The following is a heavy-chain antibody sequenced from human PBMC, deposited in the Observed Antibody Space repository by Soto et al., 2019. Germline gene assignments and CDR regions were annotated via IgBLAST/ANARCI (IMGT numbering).Heavy chain of an antibody. D-gene: IGHD3-22*01. CDR1: GFTFSNYA. CDR3: AKVSYYFDTSGFSSYDAFDI. J-gene: IGHJ3*02. Sequence: GGSLRLSCADSGFTFSNYAMSWFRQAPGKGLEWVSSISGSAGSTYYADSVKGRFTISRDNSENTLYLQMNSLRAEDTAIYYCAKVSYYFDTSGFSSYDAFDIWGQGTMVTVSS. CDR2: ISGSAGST. V-gene: IGHV3-23*01.